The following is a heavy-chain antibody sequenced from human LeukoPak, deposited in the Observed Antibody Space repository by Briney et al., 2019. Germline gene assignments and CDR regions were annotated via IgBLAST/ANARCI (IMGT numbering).Heavy chain of an antibody. CDR1: GFTFSSYW. V-gene: IGHV3-74*01. CDR2: IASDGSST. CDR3: ARGRPHGNDY. D-gene: IGHD4-23*01. J-gene: IGHJ4*02. Sequence: PGGSLRLSCAASGFTFSSYWMNWVRQAPGKGLVWVSRIASDGSSTTYADSVKGRFSISRDNAKNTLYLQMNSLRVEDTAVYSCARGRPHGNDYWGQGTLVTVSS.